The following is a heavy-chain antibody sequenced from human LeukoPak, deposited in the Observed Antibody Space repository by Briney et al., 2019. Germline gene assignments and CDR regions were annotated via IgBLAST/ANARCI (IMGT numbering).Heavy chain of an antibody. J-gene: IGHJ6*02. CDR2: ISGSGGST. Sequence: GGSLRLSCAASGFTFSNYAMSWVRQAPGKGLEWVSTISGSGGSTNYADSVKGRFTISRDNSKNTLYLQMNSLRAEDTAVYYCAKDKVAAAGNRKQYYYYGMDVWGQGTTVTVSS. V-gene: IGHV3-23*01. D-gene: IGHD6-13*01. CDR3: AKDKVAAAGNRKQYYYYGMDV. CDR1: GFTFSNYA.